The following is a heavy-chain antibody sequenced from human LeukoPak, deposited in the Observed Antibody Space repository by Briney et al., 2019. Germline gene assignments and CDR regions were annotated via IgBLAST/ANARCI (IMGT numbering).Heavy chain of an antibody. CDR1: GFTFSSYS. Sequence: GGSLRLSCAASGFTFSSYSMNWVRQAPGKGLEWVSSISSSSSYIYYADSVKGRFTISRDNSKNTLYVQMNSLRAEDTAVYYCAKISRRNYGTVIGPTKGYMDVWGKGTTVTVSS. CDR2: ISSSSSYI. CDR3: AKISRRNYGTVIGPTKGYMDV. D-gene: IGHD3-10*01. V-gene: IGHV3-21*04. J-gene: IGHJ6*03.